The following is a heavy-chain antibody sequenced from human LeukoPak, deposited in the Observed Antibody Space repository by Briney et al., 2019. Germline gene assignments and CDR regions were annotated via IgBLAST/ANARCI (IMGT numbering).Heavy chain of an antibody. CDR1: GFTFSSYA. V-gene: IGHV3-23*01. CDR2: ISGSGGST. J-gene: IGHJ5*02. CDR3: AKDRDIVVVPAAHNWFDP. Sequence: GGSLRLSCAASGFTFSSYAVSWVRQAPGKGLEWVSAISGSGGSTYYADSVKGRFTISRDNSKNTLYLQMNSLRAEDTAVYYCAKDRDIVVVPAAHNWFDPWGQGTLVTVSS. D-gene: IGHD2-2*01.